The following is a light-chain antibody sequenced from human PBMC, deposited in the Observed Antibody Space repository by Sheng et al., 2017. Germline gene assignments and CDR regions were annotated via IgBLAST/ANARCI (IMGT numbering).Light chain of an antibody. CDR1: QSLLDSNGKTY. V-gene: IGKV2-29*03. J-gene: IGKJ1*01. Sequence: DIVMTQTPLSLSVTPGQPASMSCKSSQSLLDSNGKTYLFWYLQKTGQSPQLLIYEVSSRVSGVPDRFSGSGSGTDFTLTISRVEAEDVGVYYCMQGIHLPQTFGQGTKVDLK. CDR3: MQGIHLPQT. CDR2: EVS.